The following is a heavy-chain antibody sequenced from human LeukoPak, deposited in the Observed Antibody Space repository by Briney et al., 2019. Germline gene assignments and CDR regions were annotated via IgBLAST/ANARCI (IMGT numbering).Heavy chain of an antibody. V-gene: IGHV1-46*01. CDR1: GYTFTIFH. CDR3: ARQLRGYSYGYAY. D-gene: IGHD5-18*01. CDR2: INPSGGST. Sequence: ASVKVSCKASGYTFTIFHIHWVRLAPAQGLEWMGIINPSGGSTSYAQKFQGRVTMTRDTSTSTVYMELSSLRSEDTAVYYCARQLRGYSYGYAYWGQRTLLTVSS. J-gene: IGHJ4*02.